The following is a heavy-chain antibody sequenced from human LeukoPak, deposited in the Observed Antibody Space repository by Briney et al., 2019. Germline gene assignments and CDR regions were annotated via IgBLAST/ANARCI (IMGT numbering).Heavy chain of an antibody. Sequence: KSSETLSLTCTVSGYSISSGYYWGWIRQPPGKGLEWIGSIYHSGSTYYNPSLKSRVTISVDTSKNQFSLKLSSVTAADTAVYYCAREAITIFGVVTTYNWFDPWGQGTLVTVSS. CDR1: GYSISSGYY. V-gene: IGHV4-38-2*02. CDR2: IYHSGST. CDR3: AREAITIFGVVTTYNWFDP. J-gene: IGHJ5*02. D-gene: IGHD3-3*01.